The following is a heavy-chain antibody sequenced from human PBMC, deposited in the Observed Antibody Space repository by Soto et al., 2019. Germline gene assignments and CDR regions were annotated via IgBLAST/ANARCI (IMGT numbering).Heavy chain of an antibody. J-gene: IGHJ4*02. V-gene: IGHV3-23*01. CDR2: ISVSGNNA. D-gene: IGHD3-22*01. CDR1: GFAFSTFA. Sequence: PGGSLRLSCAASGFAFSTFAMTWARQAPGKGLEWVAAISVSGNNAYYAGSVKGRFTISRDNSQNSVFLQMSSLRADDTAVYYCARDQLRPGILYSLGVLLPEYGLWGQGTLVTVSS. CDR3: ARDQLRPGILYSLGVLLPEYGL.